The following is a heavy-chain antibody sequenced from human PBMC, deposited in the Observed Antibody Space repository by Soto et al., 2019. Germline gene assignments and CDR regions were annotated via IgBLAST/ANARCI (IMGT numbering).Heavy chain of an antibody. CDR1: GFTFSSYA. D-gene: IGHD2-15*01. V-gene: IGHV3-23*01. J-gene: IGHJ4*02. Sequence: EVQLLESGGGLVQPGGSLRLSCAASGFTFSSYAMSWVRQAPGKGLEWVSAISGSGGSTYYADSVKGRFTISRDNSKNPLYLQMNSLRAEDTAVYYCAKVYLYCSGGSCYRMFDYWGQGTLVTVSS. CDR3: AKVYLYCSGGSCYRMFDY. CDR2: ISGSGGST.